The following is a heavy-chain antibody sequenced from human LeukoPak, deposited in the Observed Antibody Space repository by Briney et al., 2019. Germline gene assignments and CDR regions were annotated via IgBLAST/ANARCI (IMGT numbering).Heavy chain of an antibody. D-gene: IGHD6-6*01. Sequence: SQTLSLTCTVSGGSISSGGYYWSWIRQPPGKGLEWIGYIYHSGSTYYNPSLKSRVTISVDRSKNQFSLKLSSVTAADTAVYYCARQKQLARDFDYWGQGTLVTVSS. CDR3: ARQKQLARDFDY. V-gene: IGHV4-30-2*01. CDR2: IYHSGST. J-gene: IGHJ4*02. CDR1: GGSISSGGYY.